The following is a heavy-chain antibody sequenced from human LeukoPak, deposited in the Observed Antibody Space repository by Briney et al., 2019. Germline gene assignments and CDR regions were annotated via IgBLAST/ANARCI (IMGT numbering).Heavy chain of an antibody. CDR1: GGSISSGGYY. Sequence: PSETPSLTCTVSGGSISSGGYYWSWTRQHPGKGLEWIGYVYYSGSTNYNPSLKSRVTISVDTSKNQFSLKLLSSVTAADTAVYYCARQEIGNCSSSSCYSFDYWGQGTLVTVSS. CDR2: VYYSGST. J-gene: IGHJ4*02. D-gene: IGHD2-2*02. CDR3: ARQEIGNCSSSSCYSFDY. V-gene: IGHV4-31*03.